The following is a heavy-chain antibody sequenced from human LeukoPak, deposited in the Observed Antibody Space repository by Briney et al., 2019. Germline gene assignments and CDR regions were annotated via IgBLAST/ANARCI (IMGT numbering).Heavy chain of an antibody. V-gene: IGHV3-66*01. Sequence: GGSLRLSCAASEFSVGSNYMTWVRQAPGKGLEWVSLIYSGGSTYYADSVKGRFTISRDNSKNTLYLQMNSLRAEDTAIYYCARDTLGEGEDANYAVYYFDYWGQGTLVTVSS. D-gene: IGHD4/OR15-4a*01. J-gene: IGHJ4*02. CDR2: IYSGGST. CDR1: EFSVGSNY. CDR3: ARDTLGEGEDANYAVYYFDY.